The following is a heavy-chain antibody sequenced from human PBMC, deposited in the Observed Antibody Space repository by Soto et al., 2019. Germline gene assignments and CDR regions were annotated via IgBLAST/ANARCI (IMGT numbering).Heavy chain of an antibody. J-gene: IGHJ4*02. CDR1: GFTFSSYA. CDR3: GRDRRFGNGYNLGFDY. V-gene: IGHV3-30-3*01. Sequence: QVQLVESGGGVVQPGRSLRLSCAASGFTFSSYAMHWVRQAPGKGLEWVAVISFDGSNKYYADSVKDRFTVSRDNSKNSLYVRRKSLRAEDTAVYYCGRDRRFGNGYNLGFDYWGQGTLVTVSS. D-gene: IGHD5-12*01. CDR2: ISFDGSNK.